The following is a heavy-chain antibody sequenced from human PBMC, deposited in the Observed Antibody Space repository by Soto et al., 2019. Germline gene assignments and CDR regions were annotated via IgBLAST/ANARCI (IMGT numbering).Heavy chain of an antibody. Sequence: GGSLRLSCAASGFDFRGYTLHWVRQAPGKGLEWVAVISYDGSDKYYADSVKGRFTISRDNAKKTLYLQMNSLRFEDTAVYYCARVDCSTTTCYYYGFDVWGQGTTVTVSS. CDR3: ARVDCSTTTCYYYGFDV. J-gene: IGHJ6*02. CDR2: ISYDGSDK. D-gene: IGHD2-2*01. CDR1: GFDFRGYT. V-gene: IGHV3-30-3*01.